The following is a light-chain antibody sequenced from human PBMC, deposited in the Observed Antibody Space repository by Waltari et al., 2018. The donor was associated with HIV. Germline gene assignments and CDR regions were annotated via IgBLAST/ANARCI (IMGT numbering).Light chain of an antibody. CDR3: QVWDGEFLK. J-gene: IGLJ3*02. CDR1: PKQDGF. CDR2: ERN. Sequence: SPELSQSASITVSAGQRVSISCSGAPKQDGFPCGSQQKAGQPPPVLLNERNRRPSGVPERFSAATSGDTATLFITGTQSVDDADYFCQVWDGEFLKFGGGTRLTVL. V-gene: IGLV3-1*01.